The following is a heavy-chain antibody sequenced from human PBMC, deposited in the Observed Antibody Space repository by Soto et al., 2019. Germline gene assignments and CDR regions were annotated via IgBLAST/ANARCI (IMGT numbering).Heavy chain of an antibody. J-gene: IGHJ5*02. CDR3: AREFITIFGVAMNGWFDP. V-gene: IGHV3-21*01. Sequence: EVQLVESGGGLVKPGGSLRLSCAASGFTFSSYSMNWVRQAPGKGLEWVSSISSSSSYIYYADSVKGRFTISRDNAKNSLYLQMNSMRAEDTAVYYGAREFITIFGVAMNGWFDPWGQGTLVTVSS. CDR2: ISSSSSYI. CDR1: GFTFSSYS. D-gene: IGHD3-3*01.